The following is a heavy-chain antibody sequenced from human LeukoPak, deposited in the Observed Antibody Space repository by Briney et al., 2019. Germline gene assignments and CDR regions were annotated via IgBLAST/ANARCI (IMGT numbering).Heavy chain of an antibody. CDR2: FDPEDGET. CDR3: ARVLPTYCSSTSCYSHYYYGMDV. CDR1: GYTLTELS. D-gene: IGHD2-2*02. Sequence: ASVTVSCKVSGYTLTELSMHWVRQAPGKGLEWMGGFDPEDGETIYAQKFQGRVTMTRNTSISTAYMELSSLRSEDTAVYYCARVLPTYCSSTSCYSHYYYGMDVWGQGTTVTVSS. J-gene: IGHJ6*02. V-gene: IGHV1-24*01.